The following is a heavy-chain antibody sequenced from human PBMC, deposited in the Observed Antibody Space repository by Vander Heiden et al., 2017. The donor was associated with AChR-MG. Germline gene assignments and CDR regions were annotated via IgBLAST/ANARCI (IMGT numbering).Heavy chain of an antibody. J-gene: IGHJ6*04. CDR2: IKRKTDGETR. CDR3: TTGVGRESKLDV. CDR1: GLTLNNAW. V-gene: IGHV3-15*01. D-gene: IGHD1-26*01. Sequence: EVQLVESGGGLVKPGGSLRISCAVSGLTLNNAWMSWVRQAPGKGLEWVARIKRKTDGETREYPAPVSGRFTISRDDSKNTLYLQMNILETEDSAVYYCTTGVGRESKLDVWGKGTTVTVSS.